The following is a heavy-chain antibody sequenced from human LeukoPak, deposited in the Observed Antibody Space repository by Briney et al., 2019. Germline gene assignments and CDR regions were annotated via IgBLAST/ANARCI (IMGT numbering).Heavy chain of an antibody. CDR2: IYSGGST. CDR3: ARGYGSGTYPWAY. V-gene: IGHV3-66*01. Sequence: GGSLRLSCVGSGFMFSNYYMYWVRQAPGKGLEWVSVIYSGGSTYYADSVKGRFTISRDNSKNTLYLQMNSLRAEDTAVYYCARGYGSGTYPWAYWGQGTLVTVSS. J-gene: IGHJ4*02. CDR1: GFMFSNYY. D-gene: IGHD3-10*01.